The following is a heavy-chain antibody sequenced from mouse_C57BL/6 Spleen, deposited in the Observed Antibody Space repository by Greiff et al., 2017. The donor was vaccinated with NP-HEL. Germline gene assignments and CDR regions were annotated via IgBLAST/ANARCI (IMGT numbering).Heavy chain of an antibody. CDR3: AIEDYDYDDFAY. Sequence: QVQLQQPGAELVKPGASVKVSCKASGYTFTSYWMHWVKQRPGQGLEWIGRIHPSDSDTNYNQKFKGKATLTVDKSSSTAYMQLSSLTSEDSAVYYCAIEDYDYDDFAYWGQGTLVTVSA. CDR1: GYTFTSYW. J-gene: IGHJ3*01. CDR2: IHPSDSDT. V-gene: IGHV1-74*01. D-gene: IGHD2-4*01.